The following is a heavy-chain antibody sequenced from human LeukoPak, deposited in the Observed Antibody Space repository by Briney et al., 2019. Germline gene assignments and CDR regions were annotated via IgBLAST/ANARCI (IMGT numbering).Heavy chain of an antibody. Sequence: GASVKVSCKSSGYTFTSYDINWVRQATGQGLEWMGWMNPNSGNTGYAQKFQGRVTMTRHNSLSTAYMELSSLRSEDTAVYYCARGHVAAAIHYWGQGTLVTVSS. J-gene: IGHJ4*02. D-gene: IGHD2-2*02. CDR1: GYTFTSYD. V-gene: IGHV1-8*01. CDR2: MNPNSGNT. CDR3: ARGHVAAAIHY.